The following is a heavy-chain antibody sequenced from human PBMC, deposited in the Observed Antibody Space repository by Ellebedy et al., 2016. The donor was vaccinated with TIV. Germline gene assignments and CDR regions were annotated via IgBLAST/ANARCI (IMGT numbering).Heavy chain of an antibody. J-gene: IGHJ3*02. V-gene: IGHV4-59*01. CDR1: GGSICPYY. D-gene: IGHD6-13*01. CDR2: ITYSGST. Sequence: MPSETLSLTCIASGGSICPYYWSWIWQHPGKGLEWIGYITYSGSTNYNPSLKSRVTISVDTSKNQFSLKLNLGTAADTAVYYCARVVWQQPVSYAFDIWGQGTMVTVSS. CDR3: ARVVWQQPVSYAFDI.